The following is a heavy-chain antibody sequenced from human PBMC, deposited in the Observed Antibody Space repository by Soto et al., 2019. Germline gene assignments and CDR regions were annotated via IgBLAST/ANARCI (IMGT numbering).Heavy chain of an antibody. D-gene: IGHD1-26*01. CDR2: ISGSGGST. Sequence: EVQLLESGGGLVQPGGSLRLSCAASGFTFSSYAMSWVRQAPGKGLEWVSAISGSGGSTYYADSVKGRFTISRDNSKNTLYLQMNSLRAEDTALYYCAKDRTAGSYEGYYFDYWGQGTLVTVSS. CDR3: AKDRTAGSYEGYYFDY. CDR1: GFTFSSYA. V-gene: IGHV3-23*01. J-gene: IGHJ4*02.